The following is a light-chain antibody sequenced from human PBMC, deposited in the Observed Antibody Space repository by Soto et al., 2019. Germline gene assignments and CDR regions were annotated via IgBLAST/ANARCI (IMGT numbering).Light chain of an antibody. J-gene: IGKJ1*01. CDR2: AAS. Sequence: IMITLSPYTLSVYPGERASLSCRASQSVSSNLAWYQQNPGQAPRLLIYAASTRATGIPARFSGSGSGTEITLTISSLQSEDFAVYYCQQYNKWPRPFGQGTKVDIK. CDR3: QQYNKWPRP. V-gene: IGKV3-15*01. CDR1: QSVSSN.